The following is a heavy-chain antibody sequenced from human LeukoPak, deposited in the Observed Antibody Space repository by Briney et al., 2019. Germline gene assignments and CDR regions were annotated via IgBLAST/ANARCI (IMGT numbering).Heavy chain of an antibody. CDR3: ASQGARVEVATIGY. Sequence: ASVKVSCKATGYTFTGYYMHWVRQAPGQGLEWMGRINPNSGGTNYAQKFQGRVTMTRDTSLSTAYMELSRLRSDDTAVYYCASQGARVEVATIGYWGQGTLVTVSS. D-gene: IGHD5-24*01. V-gene: IGHV1-2*06. CDR1: GYTFTGYY. J-gene: IGHJ4*02. CDR2: INPNSGGT.